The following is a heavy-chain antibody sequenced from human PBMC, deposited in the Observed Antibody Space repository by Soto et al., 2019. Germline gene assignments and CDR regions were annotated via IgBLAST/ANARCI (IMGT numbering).Heavy chain of an antibody. CDR2: INPSGGGT. D-gene: IGHD3-3*02. CDR1: GYTFLDFY. V-gene: IGHV1-46*01. Sequence: QVQLVQSGTEVKKPGASVKVSCKASGYTFLDFYIHWVRQAPGQGLEWMGFINPSGGGTTYAQQFQGILTMTRDTSTSTVYMELISLRSEDTAMYYCARDKPFSAGYWGQGTLVT. J-gene: IGHJ4*02. CDR3: ARDKPFSAGY.